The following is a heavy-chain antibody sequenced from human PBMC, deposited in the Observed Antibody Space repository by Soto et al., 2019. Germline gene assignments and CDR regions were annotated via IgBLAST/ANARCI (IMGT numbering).Heavy chain of an antibody. CDR3: SKARSEKQQHPVALDI. Sequence: RISCDACGVTVSSYAMSRFRKATGKGMEWAAAISGSGGSTYYADSVKGRFTISRDNSKNTLYLQMNCLRAEDTAVYFCSKARSEKQQHPVALDIWRQGTMVTVSS. CDR1: GVTVSSYA. CDR2: ISGSGGST. D-gene: IGHD6-13*01. J-gene: IGHJ3*02. V-gene: IGHV3-23*01.